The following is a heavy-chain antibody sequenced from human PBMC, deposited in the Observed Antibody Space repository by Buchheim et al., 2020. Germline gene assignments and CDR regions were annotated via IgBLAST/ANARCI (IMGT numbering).Heavy chain of an antibody. CDR3: ASVMITFGGVIVIRESGAFDI. J-gene: IGHJ3*02. Sequence: QVQLVQSGAEVKKPGASVKVSCKASGYTFTGYYMHWVRQAPGQGLEWMGWINPNSGGTNYAQKFQGRVTMTRDTYIRTAHMELSRLRSDDTAVYYCASVMITFGGVIVIRESGAFDIWGQGT. CDR2: INPNSGGT. V-gene: IGHV1-2*02. D-gene: IGHD3-16*02. CDR1: GYTFTGYY.